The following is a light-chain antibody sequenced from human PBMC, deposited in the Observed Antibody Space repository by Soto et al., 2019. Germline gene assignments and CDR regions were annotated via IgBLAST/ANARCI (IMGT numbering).Light chain of an antibody. Sequence: DIQMTQSPSSLSASVGDRVTITCRASQDISNFLAWYQQKPGKVPKLLIYASSTLQSGVPSRFSGSGSGTDFTLTISSLQPEDVATYYCQKYNTAPSLTFVGGTKVEIK. J-gene: IGKJ4*01. CDR3: QKYNTAPSLT. V-gene: IGKV1-27*01. CDR1: QDISNF. CDR2: ASS.